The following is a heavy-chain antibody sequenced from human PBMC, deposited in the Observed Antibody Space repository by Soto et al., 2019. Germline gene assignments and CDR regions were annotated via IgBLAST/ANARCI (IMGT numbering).Heavy chain of an antibody. J-gene: IGHJ4*02. Sequence: VQLVESGGGVVQPGRSLRLSCAASGFTFSSYGMHWVRQAPGKGLEWVAVISYDGSNKYYADSVKGRFTISRDNYKNTLYLQMNSLRAEDTAVYYCAKDRTVHGGYFAYWGQGTLVTVSS. CDR3: AKDRTVHGGYFAY. D-gene: IGHD4-17*01. CDR1: GFTFSSYG. V-gene: IGHV3-30*18. CDR2: ISYDGSNK.